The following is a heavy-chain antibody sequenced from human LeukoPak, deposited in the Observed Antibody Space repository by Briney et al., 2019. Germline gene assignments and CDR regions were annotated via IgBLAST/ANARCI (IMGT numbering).Heavy chain of an antibody. CDR3: ARGIGFDY. CDR2: INHSGST. J-gene: IGHJ4*02. CDR1: GGSFSGYY. D-gene: IGHD3-10*01. V-gene: IGHV4-34*01. Sequence: SETLSLTCAAYGGSFSGYYWSWVRQPPGKGLEWIGEINHSGSTNYNPSLKRRVTISVDTSKNQFSLKLSSVTAADTAAYYCARGIGFDYWGQGTLVTVSS.